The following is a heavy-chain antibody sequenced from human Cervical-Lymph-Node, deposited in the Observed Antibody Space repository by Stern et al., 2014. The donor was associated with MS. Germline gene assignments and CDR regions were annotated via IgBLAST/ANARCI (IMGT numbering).Heavy chain of an antibody. V-gene: IGHV4-59*01. CDR1: GGSLRSYY. Sequence: QVQLGQSGPGLVKPSETLSLTCTVSGGSLRSYYWNWIRQAPGKGLEWLGFIYHTGSVNYNPSLSSRVAMSVDTSKNQFSLTVSSVTAADTAVYYCAREGEYCSGSRCYPFLDYWGQGTLVTVSS. CDR3: AREGEYCSGSRCYPFLDY. D-gene: IGHD2-15*01. CDR2: IYHTGSV. J-gene: IGHJ4*02.